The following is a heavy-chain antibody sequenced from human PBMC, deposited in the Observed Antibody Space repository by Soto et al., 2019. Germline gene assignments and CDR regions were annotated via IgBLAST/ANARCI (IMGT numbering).Heavy chain of an antibody. V-gene: IGHV3-21*01. CDR1: GFTFSSYS. Sequence: GGSLRLSCAASGFTFSSYSMNWVRQAPGKGLEWVSSISSSSSYIYYADSVKGRFTISRDNAKNSLYLQMNSLRAEDTAVYYCARAEGGCSSTSCHSYGMDVWGQGTTVTVSS. CDR3: ARAEGGCSSTSCHSYGMDV. J-gene: IGHJ6*02. D-gene: IGHD2-2*01. CDR2: ISSSSSYI.